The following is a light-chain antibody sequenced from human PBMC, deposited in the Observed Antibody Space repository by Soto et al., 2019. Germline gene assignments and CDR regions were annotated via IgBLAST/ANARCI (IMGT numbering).Light chain of an antibody. CDR3: QQYGSSPQT. CDR2: GAS. J-gene: IGKJ2*01. Sequence: EIVLTQSPGTLSLSPGERATLSCRASQSVSSSYLAWYQQKPGQAPRLLIYGASSRATGIPDRFSGSGSGTDFTLTISRLEPGDCAVYYCQQYGSSPQTCGQGTKLE. V-gene: IGKV3-20*01. CDR1: QSVSSSY.